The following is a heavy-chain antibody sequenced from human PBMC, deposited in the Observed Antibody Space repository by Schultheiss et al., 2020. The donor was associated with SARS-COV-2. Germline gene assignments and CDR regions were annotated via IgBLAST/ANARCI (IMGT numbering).Heavy chain of an antibody. Sequence: SVKVSCKASGYTFTSYGISWVRQAPGQGLEWMGGIIPIFGTANYAQKFQGRVTITADESTSTAYMELSSLRAGDTAVYYCARLPAAAGTGFYYWGQGTLVTVSS. CDR2: IIPIFGTA. CDR1: GYTFTSYG. V-gene: IGHV1-69*13. D-gene: IGHD6-13*01. CDR3: ARLPAAAGTGFYY. J-gene: IGHJ4*02.